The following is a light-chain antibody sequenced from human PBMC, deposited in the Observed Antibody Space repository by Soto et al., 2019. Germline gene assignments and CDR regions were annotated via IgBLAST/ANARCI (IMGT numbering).Light chain of an antibody. CDR3: QQYNSYSPWT. CDR2: DAS. V-gene: IGKV1-5*01. CDR1: QSISCW. J-gene: IGKJ1*01. Sequence: IRMTKSPSTLSVSVGDRVTITCRASQSISCWLAWYQQKPGKAPKLTIYDASSLESGVPSSFDGSGTGREYTLTISSLQPADYANYYYQQYNSYSPWTFGQGTKVESK.